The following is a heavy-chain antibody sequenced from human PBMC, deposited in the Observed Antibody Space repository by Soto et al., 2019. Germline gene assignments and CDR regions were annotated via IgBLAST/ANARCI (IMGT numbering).Heavy chain of an antibody. D-gene: IGHD1-7*01. CDR1: GGSIADSRYY. CDR2: IFYAGTT. Sequence: PSETLSLTCTVSGGSIADSRYYWGWIRQPPGKGLEWIGSIFYAGTTEYNSSLKSRVTISVDTSKNQFSLKLSSVTAADTAVYYCARIAGTTFYYYYYYMDVWGKGTTVTVSS. CDR3: ARIAGTTFYYYYYYMDV. J-gene: IGHJ6*03. V-gene: IGHV4-39*01.